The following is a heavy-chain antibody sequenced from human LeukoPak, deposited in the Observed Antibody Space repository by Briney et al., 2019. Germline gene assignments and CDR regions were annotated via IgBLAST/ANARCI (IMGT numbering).Heavy chain of an antibody. CDR1: GGSISSYY. CDR3: ARSIPGSYYNRGMDV. J-gene: IGHJ6*02. D-gene: IGHD3-10*01. Sequence: PSETLSLTCTVSGGSISSYYWSWIRQPPGKGLEWIGYIYYSGSTNYNPSLKSRVTISVDTSKNQFSLKLSPVTAADTAVYCCARSIPGSYYNRGMDVWGQGTTVTVSS. V-gene: IGHV4-59*08. CDR2: IYYSGST.